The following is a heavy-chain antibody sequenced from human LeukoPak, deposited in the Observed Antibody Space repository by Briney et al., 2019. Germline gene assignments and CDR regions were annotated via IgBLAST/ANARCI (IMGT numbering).Heavy chain of an antibody. V-gene: IGHV4-34*01. CDR2: INHSGST. CDR1: GGSFSGYY. Sequence: KPSETLSLTCAVYGGSFSGYYWSWIRQPPGKGLEWIGEINHSGSTNYNPSLKSRVTISVDTSKNQFSLKLSSVTAADTAVYYCARHPPTTVVSTWFDPWGQGTLVTVSS. CDR3: ARHPPTTVVSTWFDP. J-gene: IGHJ5*02. D-gene: IGHD4-23*01.